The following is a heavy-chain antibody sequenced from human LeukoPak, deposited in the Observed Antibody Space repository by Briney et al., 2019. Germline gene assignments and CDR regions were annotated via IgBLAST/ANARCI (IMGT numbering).Heavy chain of an antibody. J-gene: IGHJ3*02. Sequence: PGRTLSLSCSASGVTFSGDAMRAGRQAPGGGLGYGSAISSNGGRPYSAGSVKGILTISRDNSKNSLYLQMSSLRAEDTAVYYCVKGGRLVGATVWSDIWGQGTMVTVSS. D-gene: IGHD1-26*01. CDR2: ISSNGGRP. V-gene: IGHV3-64D*06. CDR1: GVTFSGDA. CDR3: VKGGRLVGATVWSDI.